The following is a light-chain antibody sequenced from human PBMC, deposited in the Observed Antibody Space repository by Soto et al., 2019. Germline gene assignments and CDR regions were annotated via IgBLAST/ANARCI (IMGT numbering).Light chain of an antibody. CDR1: QSVSSCY. CDR2: GAS. Sequence: EIVLTQSPCTLSLSPGDRATLSCRASQSVSSCYLAWYQQKPGQAPRLLIYGASSRATGIPARFSGSGSGTDFTLTISSLEPDDFAVYYCQQYGSSYTFGQGTKLEIK. V-gene: IGKV3-20*01. CDR3: QQYGSSYT. J-gene: IGKJ2*01.